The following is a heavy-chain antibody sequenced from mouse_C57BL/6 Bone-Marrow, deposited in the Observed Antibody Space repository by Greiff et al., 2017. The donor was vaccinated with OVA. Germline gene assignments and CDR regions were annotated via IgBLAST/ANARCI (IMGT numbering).Heavy chain of an antibody. Sequence: QVQLQQSGAELVRPGASVTLSCKASGYTFTDYEMHWVKQTPVHGLEWIGAIDPETGGTAYNQKFKGKAILTADKSSSTAYMELRSLTSEDSAVYYCTRADGYYVLDYWGQGTTLTVSS. CDR1: GYTFTDYE. D-gene: IGHD2-3*01. V-gene: IGHV1-15*01. CDR2: IDPETGGT. J-gene: IGHJ2*01. CDR3: TRADGYYVLDY.